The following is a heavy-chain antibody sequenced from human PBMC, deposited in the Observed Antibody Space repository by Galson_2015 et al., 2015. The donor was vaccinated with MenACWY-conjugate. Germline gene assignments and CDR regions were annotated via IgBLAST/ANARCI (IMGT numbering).Heavy chain of an antibody. V-gene: IGHV3-48*02. Sequence: SLRLSCAVSGLTFSHYGVAWVRQAPGKGLDWVSHINSDSSNLLYADSAKGRFTVSRDNAKKSVYLHMSSLREDDTAMYYCATDPDGDLDFDYWGQGTLVTVSS. J-gene: IGHJ4*02. CDR2: INSDSSNL. CDR1: GLTFSHYG. CDR3: ATDPDGDLDFDY. D-gene: IGHD4-17*01.